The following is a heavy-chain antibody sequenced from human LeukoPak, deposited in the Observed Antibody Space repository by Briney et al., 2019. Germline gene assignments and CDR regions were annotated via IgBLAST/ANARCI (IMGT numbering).Heavy chain of an antibody. CDR2: IYPGDSDT. J-gene: IGHJ4*02. V-gene: IGHV5-51*01. Sequence: GESLKISCYGSGYRFTYYWIGWVRQMPGKGLEWMGIIYPGDSDTRYRPSFQGQVTISVDKSISTAYLQWSSLKASDTAMYYCARQDGNSKYYFDYWGQGTLVTVSS. CDR3: ARQDGNSKYYFDY. CDR1: GYRFTYYW. D-gene: IGHD1-1*01.